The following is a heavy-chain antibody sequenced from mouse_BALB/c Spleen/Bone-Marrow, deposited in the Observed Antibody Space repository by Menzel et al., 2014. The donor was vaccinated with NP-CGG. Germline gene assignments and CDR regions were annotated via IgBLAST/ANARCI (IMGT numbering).Heavy chain of an antibody. CDR1: GFNIKDTY. CDR3: ARGSDGFAY. CDR2: IDPANGNT. J-gene: IGHJ3*01. V-gene: IGHV14-3*02. Sequence: VQLQQSGAELVKPGASVKLSCTASGFNIKDTYMHWVKQRPEQGLEWIGGIDPANGNTKYDPKFQGKATITADTSYNTAYLQLSSLTSEDTAVYYCARGSDGFAYWGQGTLVTVSA.